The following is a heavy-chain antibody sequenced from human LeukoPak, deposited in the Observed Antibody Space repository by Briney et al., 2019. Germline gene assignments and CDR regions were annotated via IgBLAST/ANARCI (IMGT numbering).Heavy chain of an antibody. D-gene: IGHD3-10*01. V-gene: IGHV4-39*01. J-gene: IGHJ4*02. CDR2: ILYSGRT. Sequence: SETLSLTCTVSGDSIGGSVDYWVWIRQPPGKGLEWIGSILYSGRTYYNPSLKSRVTISVDTSKNQFSLKLTSVTAADTALYYCARQAGSGGCLDYWGQGTLVTVSS. CDR3: ARQAGSGGCLDY. CDR1: GDSIGGSVDY.